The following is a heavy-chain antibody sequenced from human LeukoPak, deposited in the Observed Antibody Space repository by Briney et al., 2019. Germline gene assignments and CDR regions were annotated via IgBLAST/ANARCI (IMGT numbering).Heavy chain of an antibody. D-gene: IGHD3-16*01. CDR2: ISGSGGST. Sequence: GSLRLSCAASGFTFTSYAMSWVRQAPGKGLEWVSAISGSGGSTYYADSVKGRFTISRDNSKNTLYLQMNSLRAEDTAVYYCAKAGRILRYFDYWGQGTLVTVSS. CDR3: AKAGRILRYFDY. V-gene: IGHV3-23*01. J-gene: IGHJ4*02. CDR1: GFTFTSYA.